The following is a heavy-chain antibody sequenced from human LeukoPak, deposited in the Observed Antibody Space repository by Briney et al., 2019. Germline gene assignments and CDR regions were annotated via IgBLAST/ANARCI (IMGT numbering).Heavy chain of an antibody. Sequence: RSLRLSCAASGVTLSPYAVHWVRQAPGKGLEWVGVISYDGSNTYYADSVKGRFTISRDNSKNTLYLQMNSLRVEDTAVYYCARDRSSSVYDSSGYYFSYLDYWGQGTLVTVSS. CDR3: ARDRSSSVYDSSGYYFSYLDY. V-gene: IGHV3-30*04. D-gene: IGHD3-22*01. J-gene: IGHJ4*02. CDR1: GVTLSPYA. CDR2: ISYDGSNT.